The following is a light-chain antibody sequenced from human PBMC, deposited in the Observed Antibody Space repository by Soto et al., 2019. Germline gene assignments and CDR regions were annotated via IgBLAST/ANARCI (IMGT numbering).Light chain of an antibody. Sequence: QSVLTQPASVSGSPGQSITISCTGTSSDVGGYNYGSWYQQHPGKAPKLMIYDVSNRPSGVSNRFSGSKSGNTASLTISGLQAEDEADYYCSSYTSGSTPYVFGTGTKRTVL. CDR3: SSYTSGSTPYV. V-gene: IGLV2-14*01. CDR2: DVS. J-gene: IGLJ1*01. CDR1: SSDVGGYNY.